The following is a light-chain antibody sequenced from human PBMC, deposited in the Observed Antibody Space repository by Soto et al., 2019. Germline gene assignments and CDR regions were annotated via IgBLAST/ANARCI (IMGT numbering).Light chain of an antibody. Sequence: DIQMTQSPYSLSASVGDRDTISCQASQDISNSLNWYQQKPGKAPKLLIYDASNLETGVPSRFSGSGSGTDFTFTISSLQPEDIATYYCQHCHSLPLTFGQGTRLEI. CDR3: QHCHSLPLT. V-gene: IGKV1-33*01. CDR2: DAS. CDR1: QDISNS. J-gene: IGKJ5*01.